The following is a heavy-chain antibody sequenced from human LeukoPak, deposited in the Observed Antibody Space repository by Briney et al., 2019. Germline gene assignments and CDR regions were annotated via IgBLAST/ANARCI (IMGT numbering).Heavy chain of an antibody. CDR3: ASTYSNYDPYYYGIDV. Sequence: NPSETLSLTCAVYGGSFSGYYWSWIRQPPGKGLEWIGEINHSGSTNYNPSLKSRVTISVDTSKNQFSLKLSSVTAADTAVYYCASTYSNYDPYYYGIDVWGQGTTATVSS. CDR2: INHSGST. J-gene: IGHJ6*02. V-gene: IGHV4-34*01. CDR1: GGSFSGYY. D-gene: IGHD4-11*01.